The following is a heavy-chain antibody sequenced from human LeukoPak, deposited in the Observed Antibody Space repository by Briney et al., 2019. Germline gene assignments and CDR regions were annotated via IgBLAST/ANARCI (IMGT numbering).Heavy chain of an antibody. V-gene: IGHV5-51*01. CDR3: ARQSGSASYRGSYVY. J-gene: IGHJ4*02. CDR1: GYIFTNYW. D-gene: IGHD3-10*01. CDR2: IYPGDSDT. Sequence: GESLKISCKGSGYIFTNYWIGWVRQMPGKGLEWMGIIYPGDSDTRYSPSFHGQVTISADKSISTAYLQWNSLKASDTAMYYCARQSGSASYRGSYVYWGQGTLVTV.